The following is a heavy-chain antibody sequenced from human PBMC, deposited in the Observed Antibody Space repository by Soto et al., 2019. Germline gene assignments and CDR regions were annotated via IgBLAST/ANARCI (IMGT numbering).Heavy chain of an antibody. CDR2: ISGSGGST. CDR3: ARRYIRTPPPWGYIDY. J-gene: IGHJ4*02. Sequence: EVQLLESGGGLVQPGGSLRLSCAASGFTFSSYAMSWVRQAPGKGLEWVSAISGSGGSTYYADSVKGRFTISRDNSQNTLYLQMTSLRAEDTAVDYCARRYIRTPPPWGYIDYWGRGTLVIVSS. V-gene: IGHV3-23*01. CDR1: GFTFSSYA. D-gene: IGHD1-26*01.